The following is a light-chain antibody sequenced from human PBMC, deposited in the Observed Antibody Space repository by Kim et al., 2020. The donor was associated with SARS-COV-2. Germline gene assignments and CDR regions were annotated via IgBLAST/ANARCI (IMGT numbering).Light chain of an antibody. CDR2: DVS. CDR3: SSYACSTNFV. V-gene: IGLV2-8*01. Sequence: GQAVTSTSTGAGSDVGGYNYHSCYQQHAGTAPQLMLYDVSKRPAGVPDLFGGYKSGTAAFTTISGEQGVDEADYCRSSYACSTNFVFGGGTQLTVL. J-gene: IGLJ2*01. CDR1: GSDVGGYNY.